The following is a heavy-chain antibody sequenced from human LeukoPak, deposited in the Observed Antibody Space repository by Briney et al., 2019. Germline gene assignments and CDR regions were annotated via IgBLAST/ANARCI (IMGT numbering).Heavy chain of an antibody. D-gene: IGHD3-10*01. J-gene: IGHJ4*02. CDR3: TTDLGTYYHGSQRLIPIDY. CDR1: GFTFTNAW. V-gene: IGHV3-15*01. Sequence: GGSLRLSCVDSGFTFTNAWMSWVRQAPGKGLEWIGRIKSKTDGGTTDYAEPVRGRFTISRDDSKSAVYLQMNSLKIEDTAVYYCTTDLGTYYHGSQRLIPIDYWGQGTLVTVSS. CDR2: IKSKTDGGTT.